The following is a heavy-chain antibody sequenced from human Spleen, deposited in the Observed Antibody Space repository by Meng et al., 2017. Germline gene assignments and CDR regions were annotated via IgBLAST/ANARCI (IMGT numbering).Heavy chain of an antibody. CDR3: ANYGSGSYELDY. D-gene: IGHD3-10*01. CDR2: FDSEDGET. Sequence: ASVKISCKVSGYTLTELSMHWVRQAPGKGLEWMGGFDSEDGETIYAQKFQGRVTMTEDTSTDTAYMELSSLRSEDTAVYYCANYGSGSYELDYWGQGTLVTVSS. V-gene: IGHV1-24*01. J-gene: IGHJ4*02. CDR1: GYTLTELS.